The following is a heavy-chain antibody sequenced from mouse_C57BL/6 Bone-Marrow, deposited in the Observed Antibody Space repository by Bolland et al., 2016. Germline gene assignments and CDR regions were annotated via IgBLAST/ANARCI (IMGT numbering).Heavy chain of an antibody. CDR3: ARHEERTTVRAMDY. D-gene: IGHD1-1*01. CDR2: GSI. Sequence: GSIKYNEKFKDKATLTADKSSSTVYMELSRLTSEDSAVYFCARHEERTTVRAMDYWGQGTLV. V-gene: IGHV1-62-2*01. J-gene: IGHJ3*01.